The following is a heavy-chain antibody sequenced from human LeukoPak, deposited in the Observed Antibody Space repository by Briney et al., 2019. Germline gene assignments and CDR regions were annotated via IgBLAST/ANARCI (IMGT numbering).Heavy chain of an antibody. J-gene: IGHJ6*03. CDR3: TRDEGYCSGGSCYSRWFVPYYYYYYMDV. Sequence: PGGSLRLSCTESGFTLGVYVMSRVRQAPGKGLEWGGFIRSKAYGGTTEYAASVKGRFTISRDDSKGIAYLQMNSLKTEDTAVYYFTRDEGYCSGGSCYSRWFVPYYYYYYMDVWGKGTTVTISS. V-gene: IGHV3-49*04. D-gene: IGHD2-15*01. CDR2: IRSKAYGGTT. CDR1: GFTLGVYV.